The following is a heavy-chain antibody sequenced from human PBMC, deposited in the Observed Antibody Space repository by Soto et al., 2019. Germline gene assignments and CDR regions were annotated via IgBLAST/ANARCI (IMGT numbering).Heavy chain of an antibody. Sequence: PGGSLRLSCAASGFTFSSYGMHWVRQAPGKGLEWVAVISYDGSNKYYADSVKGRFTISRDNSKNTLYLQMNSLRAEDTAVYYCAKDVTSWNILMTTATNQYYYGMDVWGQGTTVTVSS. D-gene: IGHD4-4*01. CDR3: AKDVTSWNILMTTATNQYYYGMDV. CDR1: GFTFSSYG. CDR2: ISYDGSNK. V-gene: IGHV3-30*18. J-gene: IGHJ6*02.